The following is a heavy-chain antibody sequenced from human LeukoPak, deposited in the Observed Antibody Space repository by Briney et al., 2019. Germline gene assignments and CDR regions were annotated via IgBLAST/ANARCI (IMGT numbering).Heavy chain of an antibody. V-gene: IGHV1-18*01. CDR2: ISAYNGNT. CDR3: ASFGAVAGTQRRQPSYAFDI. CDR1: GYTFTRYG. D-gene: IGHD6-19*01. Sequence: GASVKVSCKASGYTFTRYGISGVGQAPGQGGEGMGWISAYNGNTNYAQKLHRRVPMTTDPSTSTAYLELRSLRSDDTAVYYCASFGAVAGTQRRQPSYAFDIWGQGTMVTVSS. J-gene: IGHJ3*02.